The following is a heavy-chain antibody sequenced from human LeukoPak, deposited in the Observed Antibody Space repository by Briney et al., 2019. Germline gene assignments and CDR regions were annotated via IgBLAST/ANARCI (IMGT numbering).Heavy chain of an antibody. CDR1: GFTFSSYA. J-gene: IGHJ4*02. Sequence: PGGSLRLSCAASGFTFSSYAMSWVRQAPGKGLEWVSAISGSGGSTYYADSVKGRFTISRDNSKNTLYLQMNSLRAEDTAVYYCAKDSRPHDNGGNSAFRYWGQGTLVTVSS. V-gene: IGHV3-23*01. CDR2: ISGSGGST. D-gene: IGHD4-17*01. CDR3: AKDSRPHDNGGNSAFRY.